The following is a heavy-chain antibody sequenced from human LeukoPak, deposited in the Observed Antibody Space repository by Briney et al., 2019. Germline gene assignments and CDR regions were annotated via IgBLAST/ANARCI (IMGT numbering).Heavy chain of an antibody. D-gene: IGHD2-15*01. CDR1: GGSFSGYY. CDR2: ISHSGST. Sequence: PSETLSLTCGVHGGSFSGYYWSWIRQPPGKGLEWIGEISHSGSTTYSPSLESRVIISVDTSKNHLSLNLTSVTAADTAVYYCARFLGSWYKWFDSWGQGTLVTVSS. V-gene: IGHV4-34*01. CDR3: ARFLGSWYKWFDS. J-gene: IGHJ5*01.